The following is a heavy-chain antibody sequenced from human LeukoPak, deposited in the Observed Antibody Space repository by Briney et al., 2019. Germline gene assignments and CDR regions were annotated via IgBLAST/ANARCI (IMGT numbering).Heavy chain of an antibody. CDR3: ARHPSQRGEGDY. D-gene: IGHD2-21*01. CDR2: INPRDSDT. J-gene: IGHJ4*02. V-gene: IGHV5-51*01. CDR1: GYSFTSYW. Sequence: GESLKISCKVSGYSFTSYWIGWVRQMPGKGLEWMGIINPRDSDTKYSPSFQGQVTISVDKSISTAYLQWSSLKASDTAMYYCARHPSQRGEGDYWGQGTLVTVSS.